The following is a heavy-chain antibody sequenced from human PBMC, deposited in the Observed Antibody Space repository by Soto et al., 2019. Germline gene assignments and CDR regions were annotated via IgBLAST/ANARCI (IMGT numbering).Heavy chain of an antibody. CDR2: IIPIFGTA. D-gene: IGHD3-3*01. J-gene: IGHJ5*02. CDR3: ARTLKLYYDFWSGPSGGWFDP. Sequence: SVKVSCKASGGTFSSYAISWVRQAPGQGLEWMGGIIPIFGTANYAQKFQGRVTITADESTSTAYMELSSLRSEDTAVYYCARTLKLYYDFWSGPSGGWFDPWGQGTLVTV. V-gene: IGHV1-69*13. CDR1: GGTFSSYA.